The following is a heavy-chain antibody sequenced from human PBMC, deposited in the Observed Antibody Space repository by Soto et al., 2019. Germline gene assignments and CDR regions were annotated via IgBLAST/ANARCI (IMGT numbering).Heavy chain of an antibody. CDR2: IYQSGST. J-gene: IGHJ6*02. V-gene: IGHV4-30-2*01. CDR1: GVSISSDGYS. CDR3: ARAYYDFWTSYHYGMDV. Sequence: QLQLQESGSGLVKPSQTLSLTCAVSGVSISSDGYSWSWIRQPPGKGLERIGFIYQSGSTYYNPSLKSRGTMSVDRSKNQFSLKLTSVTAADTAVYYCARAYYDFWTSYHYGMDVWGQGTTVTVSS. D-gene: IGHD3-3*01.